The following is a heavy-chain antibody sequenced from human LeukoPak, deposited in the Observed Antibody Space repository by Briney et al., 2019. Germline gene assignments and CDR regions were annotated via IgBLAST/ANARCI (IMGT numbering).Heavy chain of an antibody. CDR2: ISYDGSNK. J-gene: IGHJ4*02. CDR3: ARDREGTSGWYGQHDY. V-gene: IGHV3-30-3*01. D-gene: IGHD6-19*01. CDR1: GFTFSSYA. Sequence: PGGSLRLSCAASGFTFSSYAMHWVRQAPGKGLEWVAVISYDGSNKYYADSVKGRFTISRDNSKNTLYLQMNSLRAEDTAVYYCARDREGTSGWYGQHDYWGQGTLVTVSS.